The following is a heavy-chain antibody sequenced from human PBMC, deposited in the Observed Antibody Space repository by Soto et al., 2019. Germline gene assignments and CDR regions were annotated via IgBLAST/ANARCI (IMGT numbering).Heavy chain of an antibody. V-gene: IGHV4-4*02. CDR1: GGSISSSNW. CDR3: ARAHIAVAGTFDY. D-gene: IGHD6-19*01. Sequence: PSETLSLTCAVSGGSISSSNWWSWVRQPPGKGLEWIGEIYHSGSTNYNPSLKSRVTISVDKSKNQFSLKLSSVTAADTAVYYCARAHIAVAGTFDYWGQGTLVTVSS. CDR2: IYHSGST. J-gene: IGHJ4*02.